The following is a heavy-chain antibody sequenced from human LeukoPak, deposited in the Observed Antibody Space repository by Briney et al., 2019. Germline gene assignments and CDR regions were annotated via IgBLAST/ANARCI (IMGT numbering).Heavy chain of an antibody. CDR1: GYTFTSYA. CDR2: INAGNGNT. J-gene: IGHJ4*02. CDR3: ARWPLMAYDSSANTDAGY. Sequence: ASVKFSCKASGYTFTSYAMHWVRQAPGQRLEWMGWINAGNGNTKYSQKFQGRVTITRDTSASTAYMELSSLRSEDTAVYYCARWPLMAYDSSANTDAGYWGQGTLVTVSS. V-gene: IGHV1-3*01. D-gene: IGHD3-22*01.